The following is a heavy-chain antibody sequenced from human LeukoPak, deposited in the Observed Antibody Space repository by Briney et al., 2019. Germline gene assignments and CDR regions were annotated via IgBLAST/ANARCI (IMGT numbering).Heavy chain of an antibody. Sequence: GASVKVSCKASGYTFTGYYMHWVRQAPGQGLEWMGRINPNSGGTNYAQKFQGRVTMTRDTSISTAYMELSRLRSDDTAVYYCARGWGMGYYDYVWGSYRWDYWGQGTLVTVSS. J-gene: IGHJ4*02. V-gene: IGHV1-2*06. D-gene: IGHD3-16*02. CDR2: INPNSGGT. CDR3: ARGWGMGYYDYVWGSYRWDY. CDR1: GYTFTGYY.